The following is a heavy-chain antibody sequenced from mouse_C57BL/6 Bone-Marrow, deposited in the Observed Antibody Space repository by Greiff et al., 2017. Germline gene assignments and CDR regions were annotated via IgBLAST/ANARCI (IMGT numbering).Heavy chain of an antibody. CDR1: GYTFTDYN. CDR3: ARDGYYGYFDV. Sequence: EVQLQQSGPELVKPGASVTIPCKASGYTFTDYNMDWVKQSHGKSLEWIGDINPNNGGTIYNQKFKGKATLTVDKSSSTAYMELRSLTSEDTAVYYCARDGYYGYFDVWGTGTTVTVSS. V-gene: IGHV1-18*01. CDR2: INPNNGGT. D-gene: IGHD2-3*01. J-gene: IGHJ1*03.